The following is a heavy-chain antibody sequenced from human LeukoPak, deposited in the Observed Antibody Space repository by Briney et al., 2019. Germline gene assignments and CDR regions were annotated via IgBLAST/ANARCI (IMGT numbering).Heavy chain of an antibody. CDR1: GYTFTSYG. V-gene: IGHV1-18*01. D-gene: IGHD3-10*01. CDR3: ARVQVLLWFGERDDYYYGMDV. J-gene: IGHJ6*02. CDR2: ISAYNGNT. Sequence: ASVKVSCKASGYTFTSYGISWVRQAPGQGLEWMGWISAYNGNTNYAQTLQGRVTMTTDTSTSIAYMELRSLRSDDTAVYYCARVQVLLWFGERDDYYYGMDVWGQGTTVTVSS.